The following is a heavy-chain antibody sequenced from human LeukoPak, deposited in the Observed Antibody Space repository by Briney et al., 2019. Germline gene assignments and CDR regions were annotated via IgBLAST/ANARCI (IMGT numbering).Heavy chain of an antibody. CDR1: GYTFTSYY. CDR3: ARTRGSWYYYYYYYMDV. CDR2: INPSGGST. D-gene: IGHD6-13*01. Sequence: ASVKVSCKASGYTFTSYYMHWVRQAPGQGLEWMGIINPSGGSTSYAQKFQGRVTMTRDMSTSTVYMELSRLRSDDTAVYYCARTRGSWYYYYYYYMDVWGKGTTVTISS. V-gene: IGHV1-46*01. J-gene: IGHJ6*03.